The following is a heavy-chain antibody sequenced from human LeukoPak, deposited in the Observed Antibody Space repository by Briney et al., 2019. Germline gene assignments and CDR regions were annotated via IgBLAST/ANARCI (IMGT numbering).Heavy chain of an antibody. V-gene: IGHV3-7*01. CDR2: MKQDGSEK. CDR1: GFTFSSYW. D-gene: IGHD3-3*01. J-gene: IGHJ4*02. CDR3: ARDLPAFYDFWSGYSDY. Sequence: GGSLRLSCAASGFTFSSYWMSWVRQAPGKGLEWVANMKQDGSEKYYVDSVKGRFTISRDNAKNSLYLQMNSLRAEDTAVYYCARDLPAFYDFWSGYSDYWGQGTLVTVSS.